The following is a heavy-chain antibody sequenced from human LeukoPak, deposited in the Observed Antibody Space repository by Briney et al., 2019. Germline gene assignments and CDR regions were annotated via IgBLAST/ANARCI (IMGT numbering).Heavy chain of an antibody. CDR2: IYYSGST. J-gene: IGHJ4*02. CDR1: GGSISSYY. Sequence: SETLSLTCTVSGGSISSYYWSWIRQPPGKGLEWIGYIYYSGSTYYNPSLKSRVTISVDTSKNQFSLKLGSVTAADTAVYYCARHGSIATGAFTHWGQGTLVTVSS. V-gene: IGHV4-59*08. D-gene: IGHD6-13*01. CDR3: ARHGSIATGAFTH.